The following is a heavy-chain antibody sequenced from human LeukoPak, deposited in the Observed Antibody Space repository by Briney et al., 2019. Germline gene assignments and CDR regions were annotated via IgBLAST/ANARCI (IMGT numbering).Heavy chain of an antibody. CDR2: VYHSGST. D-gene: IGHD3-10*01. J-gene: IGHJ5*02. CDR3: ARDSGTTGEVKFDP. CDR1: GGSFSGYY. Sequence: PSETLSLTCAVYGGSFSGYYWSWIRQPPGKGLEWIGTVYHSGSTYYNPSLRSRVTISVETSKNQFSLKVRSMTATDTAVYYCARDSGTTGEVKFDPWGQGTLVTVSS. V-gene: IGHV4-34*01.